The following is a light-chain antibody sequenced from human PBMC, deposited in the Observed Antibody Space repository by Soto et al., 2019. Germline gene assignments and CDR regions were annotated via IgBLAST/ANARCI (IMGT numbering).Light chain of an antibody. CDR2: ETI. CDR3: QHRSHWLIT. V-gene: IGKV3-11*01. J-gene: IGKJ5*01. CDR1: QSVTNY. Sequence: EIVLTQSPTNLSLSPGERATLSCRASQSVTNYLAWYHQKAGQAPRLLIYETIRRDTGIPARFSGSGSGTDFTLTISSLEPEDFAVYYCQHRSHWLITFGQGTRLEIK.